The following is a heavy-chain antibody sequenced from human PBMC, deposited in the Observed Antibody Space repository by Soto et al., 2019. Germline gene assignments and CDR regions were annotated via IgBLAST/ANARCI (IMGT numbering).Heavy chain of an antibody. D-gene: IGHD6-13*01. Sequence: GGSLRLSCSASGFTFSSYGMHWVRQAPGKGLEWVAVISYDGSNKYYADSVKGRFTISRDNSKNTLYLQMNSLRAEDTDVYYCAKDLRPHRSSWYIDHGGQGTLVTVSS. CDR1: GFTFSSYG. J-gene: IGHJ4*02. CDR2: ISYDGSNK. CDR3: AKDLRPHRSSWYIDH. V-gene: IGHV3-30*18.